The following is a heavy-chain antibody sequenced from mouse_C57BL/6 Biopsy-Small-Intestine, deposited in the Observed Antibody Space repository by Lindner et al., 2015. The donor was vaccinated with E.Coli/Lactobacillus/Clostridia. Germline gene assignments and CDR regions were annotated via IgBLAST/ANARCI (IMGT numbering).Heavy chain of an antibody. CDR2: ISSGGSYT. Sequence: VQQESGGDLVKPGGSLKLSCAASGFTFSNYAMSWVRQTPDKRLEWVATISSGGSYTYYPDSVQGRFTISRDSAKNTLYLQMSSLKSEDTAMYYCARQDYYGSSYAWYFDVWGTGTTVTVSS. D-gene: IGHD1-1*01. CDR1: GFTFSNYA. CDR3: ARQDYYGSSYAWYFDV. J-gene: IGHJ1*03. V-gene: IGHV5-6*01.